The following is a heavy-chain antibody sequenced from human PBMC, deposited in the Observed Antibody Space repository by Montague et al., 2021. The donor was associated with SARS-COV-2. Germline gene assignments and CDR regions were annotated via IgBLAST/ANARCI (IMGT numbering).Heavy chain of an antibody. Sequence: PALVKPTQTLALTCTFSGFSLSTSGTCVSWIRQPPGKALEWLARIDWDDDKCYSTSLKTRLTISKDTSKNQVVLTMTNMDPVDTATYYCARETGTTVSLDYWGQGTLVTVSS. D-gene: IGHD1-7*01. V-gene: IGHV2-70*11. J-gene: IGHJ4*02. CDR3: ARETGTTVSLDY. CDR1: GFSLSTSGTC. CDR2: IDWDDDK.